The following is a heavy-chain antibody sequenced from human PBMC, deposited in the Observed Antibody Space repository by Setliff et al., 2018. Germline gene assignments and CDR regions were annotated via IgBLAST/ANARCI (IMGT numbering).Heavy chain of an antibody. V-gene: IGHV3-23*01. J-gene: IGHJ4*02. CDR1: GFTFSSLW. CDR2: ISGSGDST. D-gene: IGHD5-18*01. CDR3: AKDLSSNTAASYFFDL. Sequence: PGGSLRLSCAASGFTFSSLWMSWVRQAPGKGLEWVSAISGSGDSTFYADSVKGRFTMSRDSSTNTLYLQMNSPRGEDTAVYYCAKDLSSNTAASYFFDLWGQGTQVTVSS.